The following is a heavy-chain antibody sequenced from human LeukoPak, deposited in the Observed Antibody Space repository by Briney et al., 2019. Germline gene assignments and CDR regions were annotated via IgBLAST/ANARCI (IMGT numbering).Heavy chain of an antibody. Sequence: SCKASGYTFTRYYIHWVRQAPGKGLEWVAVISSDGITKFYAASVKGRFTISRDNSKNTLYLEINSLRADDTAVYYCARRQGSSGYDVDYWGQGTLVTVSS. J-gene: IGHJ4*02. CDR3: ARRQGSSGYDVDY. CDR2: ISSDGITK. V-gene: IGHV3-30*04. D-gene: IGHD5-12*01. CDR1: GYTFTRYY.